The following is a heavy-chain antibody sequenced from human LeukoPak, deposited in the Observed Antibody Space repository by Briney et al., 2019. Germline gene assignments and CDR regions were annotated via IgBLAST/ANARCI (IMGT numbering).Heavy chain of an antibody. CDR3: ARGRLRDY. CDR2: IKHDGSEK. Sequence: GGSLRRYCVGSGFTFSSYWMSWVRQVPGKGREGVANIKHDGSEKYYVDSVKGRFTISRDDAKNSLNLQMNSLRAEDTAVYYCARGRLRDYWGQGTLVTVSS. D-gene: IGHD3-22*01. V-gene: IGHV3-7*01. CDR1: GFTFSSYW. J-gene: IGHJ4*02.